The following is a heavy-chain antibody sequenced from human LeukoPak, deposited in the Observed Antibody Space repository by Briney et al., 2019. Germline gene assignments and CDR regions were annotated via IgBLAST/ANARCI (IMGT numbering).Heavy chain of an antibody. V-gene: IGHV4-34*01. Sequence: PSETLSLTCAVDGGSFSGHYWSWIRQPPGKGLECIGEINHSGSTNYNASLKSRVTISVDTSKNQFSLKLSSVTAADTAVYYCARDFSPTEVVATIRAAFDISGQGTMVTVSS. CDR1: GGSFSGHY. J-gene: IGHJ3*02. CDR2: INHSGST. D-gene: IGHD5-12*01. CDR3: ARDFSPTEVVATIRAAFDI.